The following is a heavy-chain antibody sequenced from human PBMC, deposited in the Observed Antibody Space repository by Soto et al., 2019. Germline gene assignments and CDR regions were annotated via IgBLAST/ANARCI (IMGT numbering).Heavy chain of an antibody. J-gene: IGHJ4*02. CDR3: AKSGLSSWYPYYFDY. V-gene: IGHV3-23*01. CDR2: ISGSGGST. CDR1: GFTFSSYA. Sequence: PGGSLRLSCAASGFTFSSYAMSWVRQAPGKGLEWVSAISGSGGSTYYADSVKGRFTISRDNSKNTLYLQMNSLRAEDTAVYYCAKSGLSSWYPYYFDYWGQGTLVTVSS. D-gene: IGHD6-13*01.